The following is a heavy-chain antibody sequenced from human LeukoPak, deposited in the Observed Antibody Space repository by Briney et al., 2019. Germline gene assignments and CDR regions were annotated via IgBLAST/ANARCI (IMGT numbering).Heavy chain of an antibody. CDR2: IWYDGSNK. V-gene: IGHV3-33*01. CDR1: GFTFSSYG. CDR3: ARAVEYSSSWYDY. D-gene: IGHD6-13*01. J-gene: IGHJ4*02. Sequence: PGGSLRLSCAASGFTFSSYGMHWVRQAPGKGLEWVAVIWYDGSNKYYADSVKGRFTISRDNSKNTLYLQMNGLRAEDTAVYYCARAVEYSSSWYDYWGQGTLVTVSS.